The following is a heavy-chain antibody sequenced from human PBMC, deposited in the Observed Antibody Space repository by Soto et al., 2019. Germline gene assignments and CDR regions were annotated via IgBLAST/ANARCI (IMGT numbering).Heavy chain of an antibody. CDR2: INPNSGGT. CDR1: GYTFSDHY. D-gene: IGHD6-19*01. Sequence: QVQLVQSGAEVKKPGASVEVSCKTSGYTFSDHYTHWVRQAPGQGLEWMGWINPNSGGTGYAEKFQGRVTMTRDTSISTAYMELNRLNSGDTAVYYCVRGGPVAGPTSSEAYHPFDFWGQGTLVTVSS. V-gene: IGHV1-2*02. J-gene: IGHJ4*02. CDR3: VRGGPVAGPTSSEAYHPFDF.